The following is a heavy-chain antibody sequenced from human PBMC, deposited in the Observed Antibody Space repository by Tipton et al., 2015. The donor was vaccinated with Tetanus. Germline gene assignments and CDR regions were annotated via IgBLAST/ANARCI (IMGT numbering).Heavy chain of an antibody. D-gene: IGHD3-16*01. Sequence: SLRLSCAASEFTFSRFGMHWVRQAPGKGLEWVAGISYDGSHKYYVDSVRGRFTISRDNSQNTLYLQMNSLRPEDTAIYYCAKAKPVITLAFFDYWGPGSLVIVSS. CDR1: EFTFSRFG. J-gene: IGHJ4*02. V-gene: IGHV3-30*18. CDR2: ISYDGSHK. CDR3: AKAKPVITLAFFDY.